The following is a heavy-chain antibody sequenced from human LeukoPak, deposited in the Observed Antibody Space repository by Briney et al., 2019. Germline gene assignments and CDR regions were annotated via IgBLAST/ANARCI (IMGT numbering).Heavy chain of an antibody. V-gene: IGHV3-72*01. CDR1: GLSLIDLH. Sequence: GGSLTLLCALAGLSLIDLHVGWVRQAPGEGLEWLGCIASTKANSCTTQYAASVRGRFTISRDDSQNSLYLLVNSLKPEDTAVYFCVRVVTTGSGWYHFDTWGLGTLVTVSS. CDR2: IASTKANSCTT. CDR3: VRVVTTGSGWYHFDT. J-gene: IGHJ4*02. D-gene: IGHD6-13*01.